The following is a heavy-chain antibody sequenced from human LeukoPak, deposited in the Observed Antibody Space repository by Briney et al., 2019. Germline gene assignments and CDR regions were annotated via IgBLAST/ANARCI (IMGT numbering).Heavy chain of an antibody. Sequence: AASVKVSCKVSGGTFSSDSFSWVRQAPGQGPEWMGRIIPLLGIENCAQKFQDRLTIMADKSTSTVYMELSSLRSGDTAVYYCARGDGGHDFWSNYPLDSWGQGTLVTVSS. CDR1: GGTFSSDS. V-gene: IGHV1-69*02. CDR2: IIPLLGIE. J-gene: IGHJ4*02. D-gene: IGHD3-3*01. CDR3: ARGDGGHDFWSNYPLDS.